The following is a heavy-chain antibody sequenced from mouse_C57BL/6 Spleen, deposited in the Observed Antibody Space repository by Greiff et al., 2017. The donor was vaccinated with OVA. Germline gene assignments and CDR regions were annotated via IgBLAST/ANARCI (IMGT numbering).Heavy chain of an antibody. CDR3: ARWEDGYYYAMDY. J-gene: IGHJ4*01. CDR1: GYTFTDYY. V-gene: IGHV1-26*01. Sequence: EVQLQQSGPELVKPGASVKISCKASGYTFTDYYMNWVKQSHGKSLEWIGDINPNNGGTSYNQKFKGKATLTVDKSSSTAYMELRSLTSEDSAVYYCARWEDGYYYAMDYWGQGTSVTVSS. CDR2: INPNNGGT. D-gene: IGHD2-3*01.